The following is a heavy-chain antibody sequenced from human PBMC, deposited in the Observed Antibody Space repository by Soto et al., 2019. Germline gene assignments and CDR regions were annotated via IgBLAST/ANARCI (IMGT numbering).Heavy chain of an antibody. CDR1: GGSISTSRSY. D-gene: IGHD2-21*01. J-gene: IGHJ5*02. CDR2: IFYSGST. V-gene: IGHV4-39*01. CDR3: AIQQTTGDTHDWFAP. Sequence: SETLSLTCNVSGGSISTSRSYWAWIRQPPGKGLEWLANIFYSGSTYYNPSLASRVTVSVDTSKNEFSLKLRSVTAADTAVYYCAIQQTTGDTHDWFAPWGQGTLV.